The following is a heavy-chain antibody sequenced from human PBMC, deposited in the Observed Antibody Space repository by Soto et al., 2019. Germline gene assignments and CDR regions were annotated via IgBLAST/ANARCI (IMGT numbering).Heavy chain of an antibody. CDR2: IYYSGST. Sequence: PSETLSLTCTVSGGSISSYYWSWIRQPPGKGLEWIGYIYYSGSTNYNPSLKSRVTISVDTSKNQFSLKLSSVTAADTAVYYCARLGTLPKRELERYRGDFDYWGQGTLVTVSS. D-gene: IGHD1-1*01. CDR1: GGSISSYY. J-gene: IGHJ4*02. CDR3: ARLGTLPKRELERYRGDFDY. V-gene: IGHV4-59*08.